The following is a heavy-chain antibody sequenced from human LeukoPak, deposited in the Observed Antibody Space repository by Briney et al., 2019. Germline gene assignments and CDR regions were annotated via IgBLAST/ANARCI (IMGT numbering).Heavy chain of an antibody. CDR3: ARDGDSHYYYYMDV. D-gene: IGHD7-27*01. CDR2: INSDGSST. Sequence: GGSLRLSCAASGFTFSSYWMHWVRHAPGKGLVWVSRINSDGSSTSYADSVKGRFTISRDNAKNTLYVQMNSLRAEDTAVYYCARDGDSHYYYYMDVWGKGTTVTVSS. V-gene: IGHV3-74*01. CDR1: GFTFSSYW. J-gene: IGHJ6*03.